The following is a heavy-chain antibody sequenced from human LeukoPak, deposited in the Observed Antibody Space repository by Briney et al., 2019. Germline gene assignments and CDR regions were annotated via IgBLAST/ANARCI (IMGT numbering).Heavy chain of an antibody. CDR2: INGDGSST. J-gene: IGHJ5*01. V-gene: IGHV3-74*03. D-gene: IGHD4-11*01. Sequence: GGSLRLSCAASAFTFNTYWLHWVRQVPGKGLVWLSRINGDGSSTAYADSVKGPFTSSIDRTRSTLYLPMSRLRAEATAVYYCARAKGSSNYDSSGPRTLVTVSS. CDR1: AFTFNTYW. CDR3: ARAKGSSNYDS.